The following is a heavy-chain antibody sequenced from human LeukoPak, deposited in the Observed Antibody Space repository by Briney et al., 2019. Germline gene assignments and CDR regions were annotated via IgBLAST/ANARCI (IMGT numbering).Heavy chain of an antibody. D-gene: IGHD3-9*01. J-gene: IGHJ4*02. CDR2: ISGSGGST. CDR3: AKVGDYDILTGYYPPPIDY. CDR1: GFTFSSYA. V-gene: IGHV3-23*01. Sequence: GGSLRLSCAASGFTFSSYAMSWVRQAPGEGLEWVSAISGSGGSTYYADSVKGRFTISRDNSKNTLYLQMNSLRAEDTAVYYCAKVGDYDILTGYYPPPIDYWGQGTLVTVSS.